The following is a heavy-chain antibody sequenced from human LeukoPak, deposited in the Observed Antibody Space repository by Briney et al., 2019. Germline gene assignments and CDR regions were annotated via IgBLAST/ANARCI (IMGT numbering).Heavy chain of an antibody. CDR3: AKGDGSGWVRRCFDY. CDR2: ISYDGTDK. J-gene: IGHJ4*02. Sequence: GSLRLSCAASGFTFSSYGMHWVRQAPGKGLEWVAVISYDGTDKYHADSVKGRFTISRDNSKNTLYLQMNSLRAEDTAVYYCAKGDGSGWVRRCFDYWGQGTLVTVSS. CDR1: GFTFSSYG. V-gene: IGHV3-30*18. D-gene: IGHD6-19*01.